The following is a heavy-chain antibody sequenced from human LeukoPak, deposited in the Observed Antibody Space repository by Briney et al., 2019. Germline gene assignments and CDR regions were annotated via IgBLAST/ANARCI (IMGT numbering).Heavy chain of an antibody. D-gene: IGHD3-22*01. CDR1: GGTFSSYA. V-gene: IGHV1-69*05. CDR2: IIPIFGTA. J-gene: IGHJ4*02. Sequence: ASVKVSCKASGGTFSSYAISWVRQAPGQGLEWMGGIIPIFGTANYAQKFQSRVTITTDESTSTAYMELSSLRSEDTAVYYCAIRLRVVVITGYFDYWGQGTLVTVSS. CDR3: AIRLRVVVITGYFDY.